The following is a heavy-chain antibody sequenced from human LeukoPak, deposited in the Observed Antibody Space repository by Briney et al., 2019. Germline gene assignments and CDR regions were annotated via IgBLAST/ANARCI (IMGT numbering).Heavy chain of an antibody. CDR3: AKDLGGDQDY. CDR1: GFTFSSYG. J-gene: IGHJ4*02. D-gene: IGHD2-21*01. V-gene: IGHV3-30*18. CDR2: ISYDGSNK. Sequence: GRSLRLSCAASGFTFSSYGMHWVRQAPGKGPEWVAVISYDGSNKYYADSVKGRFTISRDNSKNTLYLQMNSLRAEDTAVYYCAKDLGGDQDYWGQGTLVTVSS.